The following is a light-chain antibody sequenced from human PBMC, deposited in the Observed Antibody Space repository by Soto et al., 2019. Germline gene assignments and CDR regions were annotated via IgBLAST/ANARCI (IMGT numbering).Light chain of an antibody. CDR1: QRISTW. Sequence: DIQMTQSPSTLSASVGDGVTITCRASQRISTWLAWYQQKPGKAPKLLIYAASTLQSGVPSRFSGSGSGTDFTLTINRLEPEDFAVYFCQQCGGSPPTFGQGTKVDIK. CDR3: QQCGGSPPT. J-gene: IGKJ1*01. CDR2: AAS. V-gene: IGKV1-5*01.